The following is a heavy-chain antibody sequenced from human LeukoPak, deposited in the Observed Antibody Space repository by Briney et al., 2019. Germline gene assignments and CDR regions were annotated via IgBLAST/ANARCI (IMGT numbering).Heavy chain of an antibody. D-gene: IGHD6-19*01. Sequence: PGGSLRLSCAASGFTFSSYSMNWVRQAPGKGLEWVSAISGSSSYIYYADSMKGRCTISRDNAKNSLYLQMSSLRAEDTAVYYCARGHSSGWSSLDDWGQGALVTVSS. CDR3: ARGHSSGWSSLDD. J-gene: IGHJ4*02. V-gene: IGHV3-21*01. CDR2: ISGSSSYI. CDR1: GFTFSSYS.